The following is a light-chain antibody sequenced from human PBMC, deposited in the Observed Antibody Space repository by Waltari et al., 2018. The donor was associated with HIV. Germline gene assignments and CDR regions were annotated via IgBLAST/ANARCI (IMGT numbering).Light chain of an antibody. Sequence: NFMLTQPHSVSDSPGKTVTISCTRSSGRIASNSVQWYQQLPGSSPTTVIYEDNQRPSGVPDRFSGSIDSSSNSASLTISGLKTEDEADYYCQSYDSSNWVFGGGTKLTVL. V-gene: IGLV6-57*01. CDR2: EDN. J-gene: IGLJ3*02. CDR3: QSYDSSNWV. CDR1: SGRIASNS.